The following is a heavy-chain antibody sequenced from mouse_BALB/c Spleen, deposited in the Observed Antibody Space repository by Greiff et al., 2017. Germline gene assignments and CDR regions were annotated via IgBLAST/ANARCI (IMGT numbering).Heavy chain of an antibody. CDR3: ARLGLRRGSWYFDV. D-gene: IGHD2-2*01. CDR2: IYPGDGDT. V-gene: IGHV1-80*01. J-gene: IGHJ1*01. CDR1: GYAFSSYW. Sequence: QVQLQQSGAELVRPGSSVKISCKASGYAFSSYWMNWVKQRPGQGLEWIGQIYPGDGDTNYNGKFKGKATLTVDKSSSTAYMQLSSLTSEDSAVYFCARLGLRRGSWYFDVWGAGTTVTVSS.